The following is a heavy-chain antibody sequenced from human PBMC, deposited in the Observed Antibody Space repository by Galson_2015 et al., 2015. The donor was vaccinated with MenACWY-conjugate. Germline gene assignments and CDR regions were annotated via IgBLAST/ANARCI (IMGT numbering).Heavy chain of an antibody. J-gene: IGHJ5*02. D-gene: IGHD6-13*01. V-gene: IGHV3-74*01. CDR2: INPDGSGT. Sequence: SLRLSCAASGFTLSSYWMHWVRQVPGKGLVWVSRINPDGSGTTYADSVKGRFTISRDNAKNTLYLQMNSLRAEDTAVYYCTRVKGQHLTADPRGQRTLDTVSA. CDR1: GFTLSSYW. CDR3: TRVKGQHLTADP.